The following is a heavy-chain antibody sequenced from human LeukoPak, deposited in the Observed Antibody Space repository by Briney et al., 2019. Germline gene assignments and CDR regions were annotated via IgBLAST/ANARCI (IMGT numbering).Heavy chain of an antibody. V-gene: IGHV3-23*01. CDR2: ISGSGGST. CDR3: AKSQSGSCSGGSCSCDY. J-gene: IGHJ4*02. CDR1: GFTLRSYA. D-gene: IGHD2-15*01. Sequence: GGSLRLSCAASGFTLRSYAMNWVRQAAGKGLEWVSGISGSGGSTNYAESVKGRFTISRDSSKSTLFLQMNSLRAEDTAVYYCAKSQSGSCSGGSCSCDYWGQGTLVTVSS.